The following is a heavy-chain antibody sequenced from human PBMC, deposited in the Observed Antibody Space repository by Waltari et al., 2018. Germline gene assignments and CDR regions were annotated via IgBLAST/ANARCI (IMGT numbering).Heavy chain of an antibody. CDR2: IYASGGT. CDR1: GGSISRGGYY. CDR3: ARCSRSGWYESFDP. V-gene: IGHV4-61*02. Sequence: QVQLQESGPGLVKPSQTLSLTCTVSGGSISRGGYYLSWNRQPAGKGLEWIGRIYASGGTNYNPSLKSRVTISVDTSNNQFSLKLSSVTAADTAVYYCARCSRSGWYESFDPWGQGTLVTVSS. J-gene: IGHJ5*02. D-gene: IGHD6-19*01.